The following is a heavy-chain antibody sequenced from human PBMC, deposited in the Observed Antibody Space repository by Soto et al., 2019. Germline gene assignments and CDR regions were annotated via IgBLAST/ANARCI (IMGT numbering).Heavy chain of an antibody. D-gene: IGHD3-9*01. CDR2: IWYDGSNK. Sequence: GGSLRLSCAASGFTFSSYGMHWVRQAPGKGLEWVAVIWYDGSNKYYADSVKGRFTISRDNSKNTLYLQMNSLRAEDTAVYYCARGARRHYVILPGFDYWCEGT. V-gene: IGHV3-33*01. J-gene: IGHJ4*02. CDR1: GFTFSSYG. CDR3: ARGARRHYVILPGFDY.